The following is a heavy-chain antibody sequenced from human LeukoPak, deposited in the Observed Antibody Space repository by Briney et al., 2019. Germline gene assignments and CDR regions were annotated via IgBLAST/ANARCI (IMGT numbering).Heavy chain of an antibody. J-gene: IGHJ4*02. CDR1: GYSFTSYW. CDR2: IYPGDSDT. CDR3: ARPRCSGGSCYSGAEYYFDY. V-gene: IGHV5-51*01. Sequence: GESLKISCKGSGYSFTSYWIGWVRQMPGKGLEWMGIIYPGDSDTRYSPSFQGQVTISADKSISTAYLQWSSLKASDTAMYYCARPRCSGGSCYSGAEYYFDYWGQGTLVTVSS. D-gene: IGHD2-15*01.